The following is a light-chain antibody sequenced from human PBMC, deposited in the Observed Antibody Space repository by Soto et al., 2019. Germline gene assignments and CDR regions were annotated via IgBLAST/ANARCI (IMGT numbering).Light chain of an antibody. CDR3: QQYNGYWT. CDR2: EAS. V-gene: IGKV1-5*03. Sequence: DIQMTQSPSTLSASVGDRVTITCRASQSISDSLAWYQQKPGKAPKLLIYEASSLKSGVPSRFSGSRSGTEYTLTSSRLQPDEFATYYCQQYNGYWTFGQGTKVEIK. CDR1: QSISDS. J-gene: IGKJ1*01.